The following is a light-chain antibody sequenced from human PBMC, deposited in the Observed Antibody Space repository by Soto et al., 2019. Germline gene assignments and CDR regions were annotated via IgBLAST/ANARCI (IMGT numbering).Light chain of an antibody. J-gene: IGLJ3*02. CDR1: SSDVGGYNY. CDR3: SSYAGSNHLV. CDR2: EVT. Sequence: QSALTQPPSASGSPGQSVTISCTGSSSDVGGYNYVSWYQQFPGKAPKLMIFEVTKRPSGVPDRFSGSKSGNTASLTVSGLQAEDEADYYCSSYAGSNHLVFGGGTKLTVL. V-gene: IGLV2-8*01.